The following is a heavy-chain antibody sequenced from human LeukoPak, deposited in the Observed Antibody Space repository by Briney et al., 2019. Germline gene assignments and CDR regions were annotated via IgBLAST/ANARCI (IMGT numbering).Heavy chain of an antibody. D-gene: IGHD1-1*01. V-gene: IGHV4-30-2*01. J-gene: IGHJ3*02. Sequence: SETLSLTCTVSGGSISSGGYYWSWIRQPPGKGLEWIGYIYHSGSTYYNPSLKSRVTISVDRSKNQFSLKLSSVTAADTAVYYCARVRGTWDWNDVWDAFDIWGQGTMVTVSS. CDR1: GGSISSGGYY. CDR2: IYHSGST. CDR3: ARVRGTWDWNDVWDAFDI.